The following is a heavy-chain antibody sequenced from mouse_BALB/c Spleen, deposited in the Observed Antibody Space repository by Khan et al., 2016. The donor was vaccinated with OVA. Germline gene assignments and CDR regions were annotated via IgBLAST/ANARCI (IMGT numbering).Heavy chain of an antibody. D-gene: IGHD1-1*02. CDR1: GFAFSSYD. Sequence: EVELVESGGGLVKPGGSLKVSCAASGFAFSSYDMSWVRQTPGKRLEWVAYISSGGGITSYPDTVKGRFTLSGDNATSTLYLQLSSLKSEDTAVYYCARQSGWAWAMDYWGQGTSVTVSS. J-gene: IGHJ4*01. CDR2: ISSGGGIT. V-gene: IGHV5-12-1*01. CDR3: ARQSGWAWAMDY.